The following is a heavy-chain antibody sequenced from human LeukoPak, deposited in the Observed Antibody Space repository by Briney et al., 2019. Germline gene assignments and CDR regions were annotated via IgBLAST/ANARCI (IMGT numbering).Heavy chain of an antibody. CDR3: ASRDPYSSGWYVDY. J-gene: IGHJ4*02. D-gene: IGHD6-19*01. V-gene: IGHV3-74*01. CDR1: GFTFSSYW. CDR2: INSGGSST. Sequence: GGSLKLSCAASGFTFSSYWMHWVRQAPGKGLVWVSRINSGGSSTSYADSVKGRFTISRDNAKNTLYLQMNSLRAEDTAVYYCASRDPYSSGWYVDYWGQGTLVTVSS.